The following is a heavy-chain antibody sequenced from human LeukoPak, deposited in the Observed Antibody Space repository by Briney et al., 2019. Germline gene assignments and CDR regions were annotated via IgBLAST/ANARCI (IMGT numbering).Heavy chain of an antibody. CDR2: ISSSSSYV. CDR3: ARETEPLDYGDSTNLDY. CDR1: GFTFSSYS. D-gene: IGHD4/OR15-4a*01. J-gene: IGHJ4*02. V-gene: IGHV3-21*01. Sequence: GGSLRLSCAASGFTFSSYSMNWVRQAPGKGLEWVSSISSSSSYVYYADSVKGRFSISRDNAKDSVYLQMNSLRADDTAVYYCARETEPLDYGDSTNLDYWGQGTLVTVSS.